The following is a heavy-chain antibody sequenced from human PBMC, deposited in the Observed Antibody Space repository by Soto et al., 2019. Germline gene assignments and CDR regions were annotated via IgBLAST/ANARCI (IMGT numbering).Heavy chain of an antibody. D-gene: IGHD3-10*01. CDR2: IYYSGST. CDR1: GGSIRSGDYY. J-gene: IGHJ4*02. Sequence: PSETLSLTCTVVGGSIRSGDYYWSCIRQPPGKGLEWIGYIYYSGSTYYNPSLKSRVTISVDTSKNQFSLKLSSVTAADTAVYYCARDSSSVRGVIIRALDYWGQGTLVTVSS. V-gene: IGHV4-30-4*01. CDR3: ARDSSSVRGVIIRALDY.